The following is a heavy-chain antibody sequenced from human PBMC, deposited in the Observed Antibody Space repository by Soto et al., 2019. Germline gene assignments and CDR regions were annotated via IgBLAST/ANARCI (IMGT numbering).Heavy chain of an antibody. J-gene: IGHJ6*02. Sequence: QVHLVQSGTEVKKPGSSVKVSCKASGGTFSSSGFSWVRQVPGQGLEWMGMIVPSLDTTNYAQKFQARVTITADEVTSKAYMELRSLRSADTALYYCARWPQTRYNDDPYAVDVWGQWTRVIVSS. V-gene: IGHV1-69*11. CDR2: IVPSLDTT. CDR3: ARWPQTRYNDDPYAVDV. CDR1: GGTFSSSG. D-gene: IGHD3-16*01.